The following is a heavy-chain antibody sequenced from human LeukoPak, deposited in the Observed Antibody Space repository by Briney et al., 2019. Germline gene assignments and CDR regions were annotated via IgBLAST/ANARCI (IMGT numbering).Heavy chain of an antibody. CDR3: ARVWVRGVINRFDP. Sequence: ASVKVSCKASGYTFTGYYMHWLRQAPGQGLEWMGWINPNSGGTNYAQKFQGRVTMTRDTSISTAYMELSRLRSDDTAVYYCARVWVRGVINRFDPWGQGTLVTVSS. CDR2: INPNSGGT. CDR1: GYTFTGYY. D-gene: IGHD3-10*01. J-gene: IGHJ5*02. V-gene: IGHV1-2*02.